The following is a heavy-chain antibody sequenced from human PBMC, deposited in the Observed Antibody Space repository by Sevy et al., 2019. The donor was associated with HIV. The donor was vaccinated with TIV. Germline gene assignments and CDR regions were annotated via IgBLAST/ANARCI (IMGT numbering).Heavy chain of an antibody. CDR2: VRNDGSNK. V-gene: IGHV3-30*02. CDR1: GFSLTTSD. J-gene: IGHJ6*02. Sequence: GGSPRLSCAASGFSLTTSDMHWVRQAPGKGLEWVAYVRNDGSNKYYAHSVRDRFTISRDSPKNTLYLQMNSLRDEDTAIYYCARGRKTTEEWLEELDYYYGLDVWGQGTTVTVSS. CDR3: ARGRKTTEEWLEELDYYYGLDV. D-gene: IGHD2-8*01.